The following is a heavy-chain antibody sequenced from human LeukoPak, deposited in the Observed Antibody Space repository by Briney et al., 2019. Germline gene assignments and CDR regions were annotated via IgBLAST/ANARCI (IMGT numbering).Heavy chain of an antibody. CDR2: ISYDGSNK. Sequence: PGRSLRLSCAASGFTFSSYAMHWVRQAPGKGLEWVAVISYDGSNKYYADSVKGRFTISRDNSKNTLYLQMNSLRAEDTAVYYCARPITMIDDSVDYWGQGTLVTVSS. CDR1: GFTFSSYA. J-gene: IGHJ4*02. CDR3: ARPITMIDDSVDY. D-gene: IGHD3-22*01. V-gene: IGHV3-30*04.